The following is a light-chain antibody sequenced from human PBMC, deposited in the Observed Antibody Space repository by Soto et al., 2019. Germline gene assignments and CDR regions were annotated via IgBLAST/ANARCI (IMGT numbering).Light chain of an antibody. CDR2: GAS. J-gene: IGKJ3*01. CDR3: QHYDNLPPFT. CDR1: QDIRKY. Sequence: DIQMTQSPSSLSASVGDRVTITCQASQDIRKYLSWYQQKPGRAPKLLIYGASNLETGGPSRFSGSGYGTDFIFTISSLQPEDIATYYCQHYDNLPPFTFGPGTKVAIK. V-gene: IGKV1-33*01.